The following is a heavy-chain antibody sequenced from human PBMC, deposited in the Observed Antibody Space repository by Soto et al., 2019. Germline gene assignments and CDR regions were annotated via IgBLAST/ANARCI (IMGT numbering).Heavy chain of an antibody. V-gene: IGHV3-49*03. D-gene: IGHD2-2*01. CDR2: IRSKAYGGTT. CDR3: TRSRVRYQLSYYYYGMDV. J-gene: IGHJ6*02. Sequence: PGGSLRLSCTASGFTFGDYAMSWFRQAPGKGLEWVGFIRSKAYGGTTEYAASVKGRFTISRDDSKSIAYLQMNSLKTEDTAVYYCTRSRVRYQLSYYYYGMDVWGQGTTVTVSS. CDR1: GFTFGDYA.